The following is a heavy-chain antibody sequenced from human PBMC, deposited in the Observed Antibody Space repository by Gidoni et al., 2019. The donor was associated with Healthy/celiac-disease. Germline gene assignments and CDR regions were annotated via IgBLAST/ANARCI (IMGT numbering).Heavy chain of an antibody. Sequence: EVQLVESGGGLVQPGRSLRLSCAASGFTFDDYAMHWVRQAPGKGLEWVSGISWNSGSIGYADSVKGQFTISRDNAKNSLYLQMNSLRTEDTALYYCAKDMTGTTGNYGMDVWGQGTTVTVSS. CDR2: ISWNSGSI. V-gene: IGHV3-9*01. J-gene: IGHJ6*02. CDR1: GFTFDDYA. D-gene: IGHD1-1*01. CDR3: AKDMTGTTGNYGMDV.